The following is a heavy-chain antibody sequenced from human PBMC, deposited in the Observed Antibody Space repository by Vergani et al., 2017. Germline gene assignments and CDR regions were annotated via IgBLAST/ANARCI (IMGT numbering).Heavy chain of an antibody. Sequence: QVQLVQSGAEVKKPGASVKVSCKASGYTFTSYAMHWVRQAPGQRLEWMGWINAGNGNTKYSQKFQGRVTITRDTSASTAYMELSSLRSEDTAVYYCARVRDYDILTGAPYNWFDPWGQGTLVTVSS. CDR3: ARVRDYDILTGAPYNWFDP. D-gene: IGHD3-9*01. CDR2: INAGNGNT. CDR1: GYTFTSYA. V-gene: IGHV1-3*01. J-gene: IGHJ5*02.